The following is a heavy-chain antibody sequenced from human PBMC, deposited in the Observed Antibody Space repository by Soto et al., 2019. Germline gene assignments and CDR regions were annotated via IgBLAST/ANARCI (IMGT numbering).Heavy chain of an antibody. J-gene: IGHJ4*02. D-gene: IGHD3-22*01. CDR2: ISYSGST. V-gene: IGHV4-30-4*01. CDR1: GDSMNNGDYF. CDR3: ARARAHFYESSCRLDL. Sequence: SETLSLTCSVSGDSMNNGDYFWTWIRQTPGKGLQWIGYISYSGSTFYNPSLKTRLAMSVDTSKNQFSVRLRSVTAADTAVYYCARARAHFYESSCRLDLWGQGMLVTVFS.